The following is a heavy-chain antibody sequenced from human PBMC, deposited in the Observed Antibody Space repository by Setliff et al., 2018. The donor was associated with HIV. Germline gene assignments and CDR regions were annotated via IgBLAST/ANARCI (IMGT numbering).Heavy chain of an antibody. Sequence: GGSLRLSCAASGFTFSSYVMSWVRQAPGKGLEWVSGISGSGGSTDYADSVKGRFAISRDNAKNSLYLQMSNLRPEDTGVYYCLRGSIQVPGLDHMDVCGKGTTVTVSS. D-gene: IGHD5-18*01. V-gene: IGHV3-23*01. J-gene: IGHJ6*03. CDR1: GFTFSSYV. CDR2: ISGSGGST. CDR3: LRGSIQVPGLDHMDV.